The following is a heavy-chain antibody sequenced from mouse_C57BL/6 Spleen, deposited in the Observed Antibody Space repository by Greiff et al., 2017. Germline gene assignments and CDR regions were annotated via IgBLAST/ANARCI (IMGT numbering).Heavy chain of an antibody. Sequence: VQLQQSGAELVKPGASVKISCKASGYAFSSYWMNWVKQRPGKGLAWIGQIYPGDGDTNYNGKFKGKATLTADKSSSTAYMQLSSLTSEDSAVYFCARSDYGSHWYFDVWGTGTTVTVSS. CDR1: GYAFSSYW. D-gene: IGHD1-1*01. CDR2: IYPGDGDT. V-gene: IGHV1-80*01. J-gene: IGHJ1*03. CDR3: ARSDYGSHWYFDV.